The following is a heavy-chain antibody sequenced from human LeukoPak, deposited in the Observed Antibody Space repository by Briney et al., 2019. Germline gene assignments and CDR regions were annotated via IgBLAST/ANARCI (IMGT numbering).Heavy chain of an antibody. V-gene: IGHV1-2*02. D-gene: IGHD3-3*01. CDR2: FNPNSGGT. Sequence: ASVKVSCKASGYTFTGYYMHWVRQAPGQGLEWVGWFNPNSGGTNYAQKFQGRVTMTRDTSISTAYMELSRLRSDDTAVYYCARAVARFRFDYWGQGTLVTVSS. J-gene: IGHJ4*02. CDR3: ARAVARFRFDY. CDR1: GYTFTGYY.